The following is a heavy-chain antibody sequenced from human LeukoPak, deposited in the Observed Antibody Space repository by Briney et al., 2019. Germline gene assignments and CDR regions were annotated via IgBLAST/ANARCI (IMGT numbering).Heavy chain of an antibody. CDR3: AKDSMGAKGY. CDR2: ISYDGSNK. CDR1: GFTFSSYG. V-gene: IGHV3-30*18. J-gene: IGHJ4*02. Sequence: GGSLRLSCTASGFTFSSYGMHWVRQAPGKGLEWVAVISYDGSNKYYADSVKGRFTISRDNSKNTLYLQMNSLRAEDTAVYYCAKDSMGAKGYWGQGTLVTVSS. D-gene: IGHD1-26*01.